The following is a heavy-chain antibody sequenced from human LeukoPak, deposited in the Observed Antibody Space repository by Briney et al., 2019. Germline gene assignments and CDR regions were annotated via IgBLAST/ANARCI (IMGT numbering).Heavy chain of an antibody. V-gene: IGHV4-59*01. CDR3: ARSRVWSDYWGYFDY. Sequence: SETLSLTCTVSGGSIIGYYWNWIRQPPGKGLDWIGYIYHSGSTNYNPSLKSRVTISIDTSKSQISLKLRAVTAADPAVYYCARSRVWSDYWGYFDYWGQGTLVTVSS. J-gene: IGHJ4*02. CDR1: GGSIIGYY. D-gene: IGHD3-3*01. CDR2: IYHSGST.